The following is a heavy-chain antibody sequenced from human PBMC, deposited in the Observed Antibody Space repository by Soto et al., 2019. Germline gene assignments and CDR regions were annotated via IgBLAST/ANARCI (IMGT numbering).Heavy chain of an antibody. CDR2: VSANGQGI. Sequence: AGGSLRLSCAASGFTFSSSALSWVRQAPGKGLEWVSAVSANGQGIYYPDSVRGRFTISRDNSKKTVFLHMDSLSAEDTAVYYFAKDRHYLRDYFRYWGQGTLVTVSS. D-gene: IGHD3-10*02. V-gene: IGHV3-23*01. CDR3: AKDRHYLRDYFRY. CDR1: GFTFSSSA. J-gene: IGHJ4*02.